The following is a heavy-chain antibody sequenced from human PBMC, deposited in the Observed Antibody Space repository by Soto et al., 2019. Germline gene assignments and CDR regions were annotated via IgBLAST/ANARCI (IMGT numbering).Heavy chain of an antibody. CDR3: PRRDRPDFYYMDV. V-gene: IGHV3-64*01. Sequence: EVQLAESGGGLAQPGGSLRLSCAASGFTLSGYAMGWVRQAPGKGLEYVSGISSSGVGTSYAYSVHGRFTISRDNSKNTVHLQMGSLRPEDMAAYYCPRRDRPDFYYMDVWGKGTTVTVSS. CDR1: GFTLSGYA. J-gene: IGHJ6*03. D-gene: IGHD6-6*01. CDR2: ISSSGVGT.